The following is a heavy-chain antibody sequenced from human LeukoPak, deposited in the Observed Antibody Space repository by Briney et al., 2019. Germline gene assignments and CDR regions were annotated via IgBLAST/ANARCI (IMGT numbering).Heavy chain of an antibody. CDR2: IYTSGST. D-gene: IGHD2-2*01. V-gene: IGHV4-4*07. CDR1: GGSISSYY. J-gene: IGHJ6*04. Sequence: SQTLSLTWPVSGGSISSYYWSWIRQPAGKGLEWIGRIYTSGSTNYNPSLKSRVTMSVDTSKNQFSLKLSSVTAADTAVYYCASARTTAFMDVWGKGTTVTVSS. CDR3: ASARTTAFMDV.